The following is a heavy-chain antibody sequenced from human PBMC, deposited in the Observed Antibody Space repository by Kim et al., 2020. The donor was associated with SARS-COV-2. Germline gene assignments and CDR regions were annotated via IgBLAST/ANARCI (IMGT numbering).Heavy chain of an antibody. J-gene: IGHJ4*02. V-gene: IGHV1-8*01. D-gene: IGHD3-3*01. Sequence: KFQGRVTMTRNTSISTAYMELSSLRSEDTAVYYCARVGYDFWSGSPLFDYWGQGTLVTVSS. CDR3: ARVGYDFWSGSPLFDY.